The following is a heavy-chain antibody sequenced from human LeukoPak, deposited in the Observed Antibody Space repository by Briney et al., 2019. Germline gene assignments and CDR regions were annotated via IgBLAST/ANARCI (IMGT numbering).Heavy chain of an antibody. CDR2: ISGSGGST. CDR3: AKDKSSSWYYFDY. V-gene: IGHV3-23*01. D-gene: IGHD6-13*01. CDR1: GFTVSSNS. Sequence: GSLRLSCAASGFTVSSNSMTWVRQAPGKGLEWVSAISGSGGSTYYADSVKGRFTISRDNSKNTLYLQMNSLRAEDTAVYYCAKDKSSSWYYFDYWGQGTLVTVSS. J-gene: IGHJ4*02.